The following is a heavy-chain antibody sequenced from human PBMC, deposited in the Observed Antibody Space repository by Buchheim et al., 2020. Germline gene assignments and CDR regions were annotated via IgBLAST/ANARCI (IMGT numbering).Heavy chain of an antibody. D-gene: IGHD6-13*01. Sequence: EVQLVEAGGGLVQPGGSLRLSCAASGFTFSVYWMSWVRQAPGKGPEWVANINQGGSDKYYGYSVKGRFTISRDNAKNSLYLQMNSLRAEDTAVYYCARVSVAAPGSDYWGQGTL. CDR3: ARVSVAAPGSDY. CDR2: INQGGSDK. CDR1: GFTFSVYW. J-gene: IGHJ4*02. V-gene: IGHV3-7*01.